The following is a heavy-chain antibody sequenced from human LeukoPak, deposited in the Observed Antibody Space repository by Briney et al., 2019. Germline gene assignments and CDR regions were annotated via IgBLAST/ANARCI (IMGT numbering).Heavy chain of an antibody. J-gene: IGHJ3*01. Sequence: PSETLSLTCGVSGYSISRGYSWGWIRQPPGKGLEWIGNIYHSESTHYNPSLKSRVTISPDTSKNQFSLKLTSVTASDTAVYYCARFDHVWETHGMDAFDLWGHGTMVTVSS. D-gene: IGHD3-16*01. V-gene: IGHV4-38-2*01. CDR1: GYSISRGYS. CDR2: IYHSEST. CDR3: ARFDHVWETHGMDAFDL.